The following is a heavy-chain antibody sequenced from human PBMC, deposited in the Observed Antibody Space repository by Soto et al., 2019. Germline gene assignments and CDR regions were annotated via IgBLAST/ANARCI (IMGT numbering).Heavy chain of an antibody. V-gene: IGHV3-23*01. D-gene: IGHD4-17*01. CDR3: TKVRGDPV. CDR2: ISAGRST. CDR1: GFTFSNYA. Sequence: EVQVLESGGDLVQPGGSLRLSCAASGFTFSNYAMNWVRQAPGKGPEWVSGISAGRSTYYADSVKGRFTIPRDNSKSTLFLQMDSLRAEDTALYYCTKVRGDPVWGKGTTVTVSS. J-gene: IGHJ6*04.